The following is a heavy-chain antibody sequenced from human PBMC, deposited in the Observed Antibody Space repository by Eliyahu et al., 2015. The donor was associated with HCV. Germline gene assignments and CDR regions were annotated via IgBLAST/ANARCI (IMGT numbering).Heavy chain of an antibody. J-gene: IGHJ4*02. CDR3: ARNPSKYYYDSPVFGGIDF. Sequence: EVQLVESGGGLVXPGRSLXLSCAXSGFTFENYGMHWVRQVPGKGPEWVSGISWNSGAIGYAASVRGRFIISRDNDNNSLFLQMNSLRAEDTALYYCARNPSKYYYDSPVFGGIDFWGQGAPVTVSS. D-gene: IGHD3-22*01. V-gene: IGHV3-9*01. CDR2: ISWNSGAI. CDR1: GFTFENYG.